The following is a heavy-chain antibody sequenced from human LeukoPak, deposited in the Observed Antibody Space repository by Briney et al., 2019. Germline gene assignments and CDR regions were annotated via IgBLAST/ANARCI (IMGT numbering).Heavy chain of an antibody. CDR2: ISSNGGST. V-gene: IGHV3-64*01. Sequence: GGSLRLSCAASGFTFSSYAMHWVRQAPGKGLEYVSAISSNGGSTYYANSVKGRFTISRDSSKNTLYLQMGSLRAEDMAVYYCAREGSGSYRDAFDIWGQGTMVTVSS. CDR1: GFTFSSYA. CDR3: AREGSGSYRDAFDI. D-gene: IGHD1-26*01. J-gene: IGHJ3*02.